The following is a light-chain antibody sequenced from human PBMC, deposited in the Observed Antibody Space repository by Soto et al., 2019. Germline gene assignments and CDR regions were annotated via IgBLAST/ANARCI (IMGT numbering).Light chain of an antibody. Sequence: DIPMTQSPSSVSASVGDRVTITCRASHAINNYLAWYQLKPGKAPKLLIYTASSLQTGVPSRFSGSESGTDFTLTISSLQAEDVAVYYCQQYHSSPVTFGQGTRLEIK. J-gene: IGKJ5*01. CDR1: HAINNY. V-gene: IGKV1-12*01. CDR2: TAS. CDR3: QQYHSSPVT.